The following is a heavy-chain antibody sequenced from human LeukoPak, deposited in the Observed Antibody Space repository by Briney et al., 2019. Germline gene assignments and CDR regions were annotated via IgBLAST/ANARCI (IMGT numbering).Heavy chain of an antibody. CDR1: GFTFGSYE. J-gene: IGHJ5*02. CDR3: AKDWFSGSYSGYNWFDP. Sequence: GGSLRLSCAASGFTFGSYEMNWVRQAPGKGLEWVTFIRYDGSYQYYADSVKGRFTISRDNSKNTLYLQMNSLRADDTAVYYCAKDWFSGSYSGYNWFDPWGQGTLVTVSS. CDR2: IRYDGSYQ. D-gene: IGHD1-26*01. V-gene: IGHV3-30*02.